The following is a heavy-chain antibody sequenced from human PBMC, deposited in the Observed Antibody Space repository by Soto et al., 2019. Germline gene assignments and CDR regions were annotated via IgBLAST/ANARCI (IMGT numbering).Heavy chain of an antibody. CDR1: GFTFSSYG. CDR3: AKDLKWITLVQEVSRSYGMDV. D-gene: IGHD3-10*01. CDR2: ISYDGSNK. V-gene: IGHV3-30*18. Sequence: QVQVVESGGGVVQPGRSLRLSCAASGFTFSSYGMHWVRQAPGKGLEWVAIISYDGSNKYYADSVKGRCTISRDNSKNPTYLQMNRLRAEDTDVYYCAKDLKWITLVQEVSRSYGMDVWGQGTTVTVSS. J-gene: IGHJ6*02.